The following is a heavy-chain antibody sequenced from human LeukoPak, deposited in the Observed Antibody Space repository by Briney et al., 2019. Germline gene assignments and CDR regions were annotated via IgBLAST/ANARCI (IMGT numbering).Heavy chain of an antibody. CDR3: ARDMYYYDSSGYPFDY. Sequence: ASVKVSCKASGYTFTSYGISWVRQAPGQGLEWMGWISAYNGNTNYAQKLRGRVTMTTDTSTSTAYMELRSLRSDDTAVYYCARDMYYYDSSGYPFDYWGQGTLVTVSS. CDR1: GYTFTSYG. CDR2: ISAYNGNT. D-gene: IGHD3-22*01. J-gene: IGHJ4*02. V-gene: IGHV1-18*01.